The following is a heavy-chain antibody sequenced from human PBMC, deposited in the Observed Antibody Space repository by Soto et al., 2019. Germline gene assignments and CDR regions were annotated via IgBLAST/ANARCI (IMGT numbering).Heavy chain of an antibody. D-gene: IGHD3-22*01. J-gene: IGHJ4*02. CDR3: AREAQSSGYYLFDY. V-gene: IGHV1-2*02. Sequence: ASVKVSCKASGYTFTGYYMHWVRQAPGQGLEWMGWINPNSCGKNYAQRFQGRVTMTRDTSTSTAYMELSRLRSDDTAVYYCAREAQSSGYYLFDYWGQGTLVTVSS. CDR1: GYTFTGYY. CDR2: INPNSCGK.